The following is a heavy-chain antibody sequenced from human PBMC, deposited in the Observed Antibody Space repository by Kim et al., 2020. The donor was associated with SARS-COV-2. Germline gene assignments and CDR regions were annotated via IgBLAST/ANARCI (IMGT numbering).Heavy chain of an antibody. D-gene: IGHD3-9*01. Sequence: SETLSLTCTVSGGSVSSGSYYWSWIRQPPGKGLEWIGYIYYSGSTNYNPSLKSRVTISVDTSKNQFSLKLSSVTAADTAVYYCARDVLRYFDWSNHAFD. V-gene: IGHV4-61*01. CDR2: IYYSGST. CDR3: ARDVLRYFDWSNHAFD. CDR1: GGSVSSGSYY. J-gene: IGHJ3*02.